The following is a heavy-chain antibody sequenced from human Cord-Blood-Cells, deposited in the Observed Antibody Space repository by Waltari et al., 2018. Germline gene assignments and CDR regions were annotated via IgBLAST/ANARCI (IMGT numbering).Heavy chain of an antibody. D-gene: IGHD3-10*01. CDR2: ISAYKGTT. V-gene: IGHV1-18*01. CDR1: GYTFTSYG. J-gene: IGHJ6*03. Sequence: QVQLVQSGAEVKKPGASVKVSCKASGYTFTSYGISWVRQAPGQGLEWMGWISAYKGTTNYAQKLQGRVTMTTDTSTSTAYMGLRSLRSDDTAVYYCARDRGSGSYYYYYYMDVWGKGPRSPSP. CDR3: ARDRGSGSYYYYYYMDV.